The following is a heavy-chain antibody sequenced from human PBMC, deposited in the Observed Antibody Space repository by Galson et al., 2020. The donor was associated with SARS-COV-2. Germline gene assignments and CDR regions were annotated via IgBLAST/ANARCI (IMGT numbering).Heavy chain of an antibody. CDR3: ASCHCSGGSCYFYYGMDV. CDR1: GFTFSSYA. D-gene: IGHD2-15*01. V-gene: IGHV3-30-3*01. Sequence: TGGSLRLYCAASGFTFSSYAMHWVRQAPGKGLEWVAVISYDGSNKYYADSVKGRFTISRDNSKNTLYLQMNSLRAEDTAVYYCASCHCSGGSCYFYYGMDVWGQGTTVTVSS. J-gene: IGHJ6*02. CDR2: ISYDGSNK.